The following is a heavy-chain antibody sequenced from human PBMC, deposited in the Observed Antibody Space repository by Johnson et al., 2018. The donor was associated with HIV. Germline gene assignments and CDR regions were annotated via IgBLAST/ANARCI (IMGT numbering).Heavy chain of an antibody. Sequence: QVQLVESGGGVVQPGGSLRLSCATSGFSFSSYGMYWVRQAPGKGLEWVSFIPYDGSDKYYTDSVKGRFTISRDNSKNTLYLQMNSLRAEDTAVYYCAKSRLGRLREGAFDIWGQGTMVTVSS. V-gene: IGHV3-30*02. CDR1: GFSFSSYG. D-gene: IGHD7-27*01. J-gene: IGHJ3*02. CDR2: IPYDGSDK. CDR3: AKSRLGRLREGAFDI.